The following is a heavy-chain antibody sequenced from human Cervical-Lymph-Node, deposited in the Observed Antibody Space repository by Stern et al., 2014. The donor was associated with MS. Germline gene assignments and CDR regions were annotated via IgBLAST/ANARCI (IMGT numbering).Heavy chain of an antibody. D-gene: IGHD3-22*01. CDR3: ARGPDHSGGYYYAY. CDR2: IIPIFGTA. Sequence: AQLVDSGAEVKKPGSSVKVSCKASGGTFNSFAISWVRQAPGQGLEWMGGIIPIFGTANYAQKFQGRVTITADESTSTVNMEVGSLRSEDTAVYYCARGPDHSGGYYYAYWGQGTLVTVSS. V-gene: IGHV1-69*01. CDR1: GGTFNSFA. J-gene: IGHJ4*02.